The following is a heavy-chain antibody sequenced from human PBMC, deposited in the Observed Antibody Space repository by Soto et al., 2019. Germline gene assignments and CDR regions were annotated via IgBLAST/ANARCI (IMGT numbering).Heavy chain of an antibody. CDR1: GFTFSNFG. CDR3: AKGSVVARQELAY. V-gene: IGHV3-30*18. D-gene: IGHD2-15*01. J-gene: IGHJ4*02. Sequence: QVQLVESGGGVVQPGRSLRLSCAASGFTFSNFGMHWVRQAPGKGLEWVAAISSDGSDKYYSDSVKGRFTISRDNSKNTLFVQINSLRVAATAAYYWAKGSVVARQELAYGGQGALVTGSS. CDR2: ISSDGSDK.